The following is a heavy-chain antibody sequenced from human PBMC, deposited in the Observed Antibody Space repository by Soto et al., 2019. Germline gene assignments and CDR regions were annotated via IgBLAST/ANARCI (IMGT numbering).Heavy chain of an antibody. D-gene: IGHD3-10*01. CDR2: IHYSGSA. CDR1: GGSISSGDYY. J-gene: IGHJ4*02. Sequence: QVQLQESGPGLVKPSQTLSLTCTVSGGSISSGDYYWSWIRQPPGEGLEWIGYIHYSGSAYHNPSLKSRVTISVDTSKNQFSLRLSSVTAADTAVYYCARDGDYYGSGSVYYFEYWGQGTLVTVSS. V-gene: IGHV4-30-4*01. CDR3: ARDGDYYGSGSVYYFEY.